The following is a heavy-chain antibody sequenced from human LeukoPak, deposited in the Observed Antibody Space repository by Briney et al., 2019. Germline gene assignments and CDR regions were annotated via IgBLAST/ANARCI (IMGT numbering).Heavy chain of an antibody. CDR3: ARTNYYGSGNYAKFDY. J-gene: IGHJ4*02. Sequence: SETLSLTCAVSGYSISSGYYWGWIRQPPGKGLEWIGSIYHSGSTYYNPSLKSRVTISVDTSKNQFSLKLSSVTAADTAVYYCARTNYYGSGNYAKFDYWGQGTLVTVSS. D-gene: IGHD3-10*01. CDR2: IYHSGST. V-gene: IGHV4-38-2*01. CDR1: GYSISSGYY.